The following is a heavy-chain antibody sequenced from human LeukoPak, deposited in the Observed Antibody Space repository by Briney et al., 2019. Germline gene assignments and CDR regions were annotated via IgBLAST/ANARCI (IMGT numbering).Heavy chain of an antibody. CDR2: IFYSGST. Sequence: SQTLSLTCTVSGVSISSGGYYWSWLRQHPGKGLEWIGYIFYSGSTYYSPSLKSRVTMSIDTSKNQFSLKLSSVTAADTAVYYCARAWYSSSPYTFDYWGQGTLVTVSS. V-gene: IGHV4-31*03. J-gene: IGHJ4*02. D-gene: IGHD6-6*01. CDR3: ARAWYSSSPYTFDY. CDR1: GVSISSGGYY.